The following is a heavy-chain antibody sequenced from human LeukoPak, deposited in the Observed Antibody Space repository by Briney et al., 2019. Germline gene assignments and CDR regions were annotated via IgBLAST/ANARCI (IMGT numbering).Heavy chain of an antibody. CDR3: TRGGSVTTGPIDH. V-gene: IGHV3-48*03. D-gene: IGHD1-1*01. J-gene: IGHJ4*02. Sequence: PGGSLRLSCAASGFMVVTYEMTWVRQAPGGGLEWIAYISSSGKTIYYADSVRGRFTVARDNARSSLYLDMNSLRVEDTAFYFCTRGGSVTTGPIDHWGQGTLVTVSS. CDR2: ISSSGKTI. CDR1: GFMVVTYE.